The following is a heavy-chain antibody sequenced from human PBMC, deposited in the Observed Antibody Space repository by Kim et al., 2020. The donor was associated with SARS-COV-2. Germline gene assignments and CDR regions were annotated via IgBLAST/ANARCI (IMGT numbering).Heavy chain of an antibody. CDR2: ISCNGGST. CDR3: AKAGDYNGSPVADFDK. Sequence: GGSLRLSCGASGFAFSNYAMSWVRQAPGKGLEWVSVISCNGGSTDYADSVKGRFTISRDNSKNSLYLQMNSLRADDTALYYCAKAGDYNGSPVADFDKWG. D-gene: IGHD6-19*01. V-gene: IGHV3-20*04. J-gene: IGHJ4*01. CDR1: GFAFSNYA.